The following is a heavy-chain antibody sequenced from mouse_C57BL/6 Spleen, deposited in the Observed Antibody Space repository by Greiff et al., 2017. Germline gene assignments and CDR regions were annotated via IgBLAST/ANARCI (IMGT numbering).Heavy chain of an antibody. V-gene: IGHV6-6*01. CDR2: FRNKAINHAS. CDR1: GFTFSDAW. D-gene: IGHD1-1*01. CDR3: TRSFSSSFDY. J-gene: IGHJ2*01. Sequence: DVMLVESGGGLVQPGGSMKLSCAASGFTFSDAWMDWVRQSPEKGLEWVAEFRNKAINHASYYAESVKGRFTISREDTKGSVYRQRNSLRAEDTDIYYCTRSFSSSFDYWGQGTTLTVSS.